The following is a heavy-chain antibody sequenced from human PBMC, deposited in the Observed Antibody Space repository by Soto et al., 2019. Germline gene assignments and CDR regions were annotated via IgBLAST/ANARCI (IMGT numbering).Heavy chain of an antibody. D-gene: IGHD4-17*01. J-gene: IGHJ4*02. CDR3: ARERPRHDYADYNYFDY. CDR2: IIPIFGTA. Sequence: QVQLVQSGAEVKKPGSSVKVSCKASGGPFSSYAISWVRQSPGQGLEWMGGIIPIFGTANYAQKFQGRVTITADESTSTSYMELSSVRSEDTAVYYCARERPRHDYADYNYFDYWGQGTMVAVSS. V-gene: IGHV1-69*01. CDR1: GGPFSSYA.